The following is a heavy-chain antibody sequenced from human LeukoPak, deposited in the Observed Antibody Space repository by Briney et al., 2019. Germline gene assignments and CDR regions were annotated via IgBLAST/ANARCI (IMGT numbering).Heavy chain of an antibody. CDR2: ISSSGSTI. Sequence: GGSLRLSCAGSAFTLSNYAINWVRQAPGKGPEWLSYISSSGSTILYADSVKGRFTISRDNAKNSLYLQMNSLRAEDTAVYYCARDLYTSSLTFDYWGQGTLVTVSS. V-gene: IGHV3-48*01. D-gene: IGHD6-13*01. CDR3: ARDLYTSSLTFDY. CDR1: AFTLSNYA. J-gene: IGHJ4*02.